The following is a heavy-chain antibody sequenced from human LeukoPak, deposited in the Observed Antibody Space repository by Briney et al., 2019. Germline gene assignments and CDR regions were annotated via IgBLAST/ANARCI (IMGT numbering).Heavy chain of an antibody. CDR1: GSSIITYW. CDR2: IHPGDSDT. D-gene: IGHD4-23*01. CDR3: ARLKVVTSSYWYFDL. Sequence: KRGESLKISCKASGSSIITYWIGWVRQMPGKGLELMGIIHPGDSDTRYSSSLQGQVTISVDKSISTAYLQWSSLEASDTAMYYCARLKVVTSSYWYFDLWGRGTLVTVSS. J-gene: IGHJ2*01. V-gene: IGHV5-51*01.